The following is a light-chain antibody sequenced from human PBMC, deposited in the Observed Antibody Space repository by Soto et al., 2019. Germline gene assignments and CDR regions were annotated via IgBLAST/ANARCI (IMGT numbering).Light chain of an antibody. J-gene: IGKJ5*01. CDR1: QSVSTC. Sequence: EIVLTQSPATLSLSPGERATLSWRASQSVSTCLACYEQKPGQAPRLLIYDASNTATGIPATFSGSGSGTDFTLTTSSLEPEDFAVYYCQQYGSSPITFGQGTRLEIK. CDR3: QQYGSSPIT. CDR2: DAS. V-gene: IGKV3-11*01.